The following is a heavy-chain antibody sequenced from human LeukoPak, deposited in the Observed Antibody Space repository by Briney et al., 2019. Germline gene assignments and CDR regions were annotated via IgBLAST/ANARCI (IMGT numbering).Heavy chain of an antibody. Sequence: PGGSLRLSCAASGFTFSGYIMNWVRQAPGKGLEWVSFIGSSGNTIYYADSVKGRFTVSRDNAKNSLYLQMNSLRAEDTAVYYCAKGNGDFLDYWGQGTLVTVSS. CDR1: GFTFSGYI. D-gene: IGHD1-1*01. J-gene: IGHJ4*02. CDR2: IGSSGNTI. CDR3: AKGNGDFLDY. V-gene: IGHV3-48*01.